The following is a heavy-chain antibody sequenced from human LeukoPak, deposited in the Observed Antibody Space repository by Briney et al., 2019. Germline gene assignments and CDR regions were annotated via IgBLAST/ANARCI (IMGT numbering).Heavy chain of an antibody. CDR1: GFTFSNYW. D-gene: IGHD3-3*01. J-gene: IGHJ4*02. CDR3: ARGGSGYDY. CDR2: IKEDGSDK. Sequence: GGSLRLSCAASGFTFSNYWMSWVRQAPGKGLEWVANIKEDGSDKYSVDFVKGRFTISRDNAKNSLYLQMNSLRAEDTAVYSCARGGSGYDYWCQGTLVTVSS. V-gene: IGHV3-7*01.